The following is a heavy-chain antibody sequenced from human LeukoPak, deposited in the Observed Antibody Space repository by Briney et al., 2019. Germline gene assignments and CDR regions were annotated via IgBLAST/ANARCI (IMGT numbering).Heavy chain of an antibody. V-gene: IGHV3-66*01. J-gene: IGHJ4*02. CDR3: AKGPAYSSFDY. Sequence: GSLRLSCAASGFTVSSNYMSWVRQAPGKGLEWVSVIYSGGSTYYADSVKGRFTISRDNSKNTLYLQMISLRAEDTAVYYCAKGPAYSSFDYWGQGTLVTVSS. CDR1: GFTVSSNY. CDR2: IYSGGST. D-gene: IGHD6-19*01.